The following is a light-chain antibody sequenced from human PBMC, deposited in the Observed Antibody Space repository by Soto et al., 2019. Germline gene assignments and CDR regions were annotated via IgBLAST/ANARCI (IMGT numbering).Light chain of an antibody. CDR2: RNN. V-gene: IGLV1-47*01. CDR3: AAWDASLTNWV. CDR1: TSNVGSNY. Sequence: QSVLTQPPSASGTPGQRVTISCSGSTSNVGSNYVNWFQQFPGTAPKLLLYRNNQRPSGVPDRFSGSKSGTSASLAISGLRSEDEADYYCAAWDASLTNWVFGGGTKLTVL. J-gene: IGLJ3*02.